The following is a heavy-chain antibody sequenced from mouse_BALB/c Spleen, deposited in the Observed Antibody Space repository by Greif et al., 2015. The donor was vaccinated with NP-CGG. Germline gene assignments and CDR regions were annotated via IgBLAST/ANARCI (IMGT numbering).Heavy chain of an antibody. CDR2: VWGDGST. V-gene: IGHV2-6-7*01. D-gene: IGHD1-1*01. Sequence: VKLQESGPGLVAPSQSLSITCTVSGFSFTGYGVNWVRQPPGKGLEWLGMVWGDGSTDYNSALKSSLSISKENSKSXVFLKMNSLQTDDTARYYCAREAHYYYCSSPFAYWGQWTLVTVSA. CDR3: AREAHYYYCSSPFAY. CDR1: GFSFTGYG. J-gene: IGHJ3*01.